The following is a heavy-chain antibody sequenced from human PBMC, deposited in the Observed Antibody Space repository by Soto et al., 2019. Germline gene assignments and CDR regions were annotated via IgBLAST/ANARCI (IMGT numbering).Heavy chain of an antibody. D-gene: IGHD3-22*01. V-gene: IGHV4-31*03. CDR3: ARDPRSGYDSSGYYYTGAFDI. J-gene: IGHJ3*02. CDR2: IYYSGST. CDR1: GGSISSGGYY. Sequence: QVQLQESGPGLVKPSQTLSLTCTVSGGSISSGGYYWSWIRQHPGKGLEWIGYIYYSGSTFYNPSLKSRVTISVDTSKNQFSLKLSSVTAAHTAVYYCARDPRSGYDSSGYYYTGAFDIWGQGTMVTVSS.